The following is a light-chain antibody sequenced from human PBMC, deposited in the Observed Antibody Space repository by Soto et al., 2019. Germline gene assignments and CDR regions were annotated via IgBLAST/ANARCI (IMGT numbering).Light chain of an antibody. Sequence: EIVLTQSPATLSLSPGERATLSCRASQSVSSSYLAWYQQKPGQAPRVIMYGASRRATGIPDRFSGGGSGTDFTLTISRLEPEDFAVYFCQQYDGPPTTFGQGTRPEI. J-gene: IGKJ5*01. CDR3: QQYDGPPTT. CDR2: GAS. V-gene: IGKV3-20*01. CDR1: QSVSSSY.